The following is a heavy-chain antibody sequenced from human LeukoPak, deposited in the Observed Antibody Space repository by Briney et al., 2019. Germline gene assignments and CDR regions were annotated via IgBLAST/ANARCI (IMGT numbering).Heavy chain of an antibody. V-gene: IGHV4-59*08. D-gene: IGHD1-26*01. CDR3: ARHESAVGALFY. CDR1: GDSISRYY. CDR2: IYSAGST. J-gene: IGHJ4*02. Sequence: SETLSLTCTVSGDSISRYYWSWIRQPPGKGLEWIGYIYSAGSTNSNPSLKSRITISVDTSRNEFSLRLTSVTAADTAVYYCARHESAVGALFYWGQGSLVTVSS.